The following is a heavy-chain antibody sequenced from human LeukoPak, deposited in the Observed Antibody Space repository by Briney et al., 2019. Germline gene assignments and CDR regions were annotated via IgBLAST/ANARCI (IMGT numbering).Heavy chain of an antibody. D-gene: IGHD3-10*01. J-gene: IGHJ4*02. V-gene: IGHV3-21*01. Sequence: GGSLRLSCAASGFTFSSYSMNWVRQAPGKGLEWVSSISSSSSYIYYADLVKGRFTISRDNAKNSLYLQMNSLRAEDTAVYYCARDLRGCFGDLAIDYWGQGTLVTVSS. CDR2: ISSSSSYI. CDR1: GFTFSSYS. CDR3: ARDLRGCFGDLAIDY.